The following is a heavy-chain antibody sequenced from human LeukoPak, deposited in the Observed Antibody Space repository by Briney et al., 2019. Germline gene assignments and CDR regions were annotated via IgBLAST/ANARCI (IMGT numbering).Heavy chain of an antibody. CDR1: GFTFSSYW. D-gene: IGHD3-3*01. J-gene: IGHJ4*02. CDR3: AKDLNPLYDFWSGYK. Sequence: GGSLRLSCAASGFTFSSYWMHWVRQAPGKGLEWVSIIGGRDDRTYYTDSVKGRFTISRDNSKNILYLQMNSLRAEDTAVYYCAKDLNPLYDFWSGYKWGQGTLVTVSS. V-gene: IGHV3-23*01. CDR2: IGGRDDRT.